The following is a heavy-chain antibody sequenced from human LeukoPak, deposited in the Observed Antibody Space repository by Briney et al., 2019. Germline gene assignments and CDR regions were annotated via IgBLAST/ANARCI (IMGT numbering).Heavy chain of an antibody. J-gene: IGHJ6*02. V-gene: IGHV1-24*01. CDR3: ATRQGAYYYYGMDV. Sequence: ASVKVSCKVSGYTLTELSMHWVRQAHGKGLEWMGGFDPEDGETIYAQKFQGRVTMTEDTSTDTAYMELSSLRSEDTAVYYCATRQGAYYYYGMDVWGQGTTVTVSS. CDR2: FDPEDGET. D-gene: IGHD3-16*01. CDR1: GYTLTELS.